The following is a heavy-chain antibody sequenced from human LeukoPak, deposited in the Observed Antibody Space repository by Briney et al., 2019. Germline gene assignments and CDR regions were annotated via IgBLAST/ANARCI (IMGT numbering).Heavy chain of an antibody. D-gene: IGHD6-19*01. CDR3: ARDVGDPVAGTSLRDY. CDR1: GYTFTSYG. J-gene: IGHJ4*02. Sequence: GASVKVSCKASGYTFTSYGISWVRQAPGQGLEWMGWISAYNGNTNYAQKLQGRVTMTTDTSTSTAYMELRSLRSDDTAVYYCARDVGDPVAGTSLRDYWGQGTLVTVSS. V-gene: IGHV1-18*01. CDR2: ISAYNGNT.